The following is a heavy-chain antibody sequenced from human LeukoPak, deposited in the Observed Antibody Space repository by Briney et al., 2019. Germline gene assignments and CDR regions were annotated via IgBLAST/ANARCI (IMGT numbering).Heavy chain of an antibody. CDR3: ATYCSSTSCPHRRTFDI. J-gene: IGHJ3*02. Sequence: SETLSLTCAVYGGSFSGYYWSWIRQPPGKGLEWIGEINHSGSTYYNPSLKNRVTISVDTSNDQFSLKLSSVSAADTAVYYCATYCSSTSCPHRRTFDIWGQGTMVTVSS. V-gene: IGHV4-34*01. CDR1: GGSFSGYY. CDR2: INHSGST. D-gene: IGHD2-2*01.